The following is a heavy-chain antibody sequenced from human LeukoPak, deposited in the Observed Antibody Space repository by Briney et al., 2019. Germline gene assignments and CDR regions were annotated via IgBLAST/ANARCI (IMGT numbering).Heavy chain of an antibody. CDR1: GFTFSSYA. D-gene: IGHD3-3*01. Sequence: GRSLRLSCAASGFTFSSYAMSWVRQAPGKGLEWVSAISGSGGSTYYADSVKGRFTISRDNSKNTLYLQMNSLRAEDTAVYYCAKEILGGYDFWSGYSFLYYFDYWGQGTLVTVSS. CDR2: ISGSGGST. J-gene: IGHJ4*02. V-gene: IGHV3-23*01. CDR3: AKEILGGYDFWSGYSFLYYFDY.